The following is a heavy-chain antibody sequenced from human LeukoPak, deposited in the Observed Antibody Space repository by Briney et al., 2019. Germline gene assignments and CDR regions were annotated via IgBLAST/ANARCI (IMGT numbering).Heavy chain of an antibody. V-gene: IGHV1-69*02. D-gene: IGHD3-22*01. CDR3: ARRYHDSSGYYGGGY. J-gene: IGHJ4*02. Sequence: SVKVSCKASGGTFSSYIISWVRQAPGQGLEWMGRIIPILGIANYAQKFQGRVTITADKSTSTAYMELSSLRSEDTAVYYCARRYHDSSGYYGGGYWGQGTLVTVSS. CDR2: IIPILGIA. CDR1: GGTFSSYI.